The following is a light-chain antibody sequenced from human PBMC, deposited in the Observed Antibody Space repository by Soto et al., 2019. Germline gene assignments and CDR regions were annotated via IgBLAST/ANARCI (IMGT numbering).Light chain of an antibody. CDR2: EVS. V-gene: IGLV2-8*01. Sequence: QSALTQPPSASGSPGQSVTISCTGTSSDVGGYNYVSWYQQHPGKAPKLMIYEVSKRPSGVPARFSGSKSGNTASLTVSGLQAEDDADYYCSSYAGSNNLVVFGGGTKLTVL. CDR1: SSDVGGYNY. J-gene: IGLJ2*01. CDR3: SSYAGSNNLVV.